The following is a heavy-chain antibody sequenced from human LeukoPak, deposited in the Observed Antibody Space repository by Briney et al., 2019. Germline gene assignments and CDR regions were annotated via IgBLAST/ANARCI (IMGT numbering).Heavy chain of an antibody. D-gene: IGHD3-22*01. J-gene: IGHJ4*02. CDR2: ISWNSGSI. V-gene: IGHV3-9*01. CDR3: ARRYYYDSSGYLH. Sequence: PGRSLRLSCAASGFTFDDYAMHWVRQAPGKGLEWVSGISWNSGSIGYADSVKGRFTISRDNAKNSLFLQMNSLRAEDTAVYYCARRYYYDSSGYLHWGQGTLVTVSS. CDR1: GFTFDDYA.